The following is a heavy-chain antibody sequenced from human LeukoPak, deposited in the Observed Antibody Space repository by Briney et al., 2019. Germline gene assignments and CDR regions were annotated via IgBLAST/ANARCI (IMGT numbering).Heavy chain of an antibody. CDR2: IYYSGST. CDR3: ASEGRYWFDP. CDR1: GGSISSSSYY. J-gene: IGHJ5*02. Sequence: PSETLSLTCTVSGGSISSSSYYWGWIRQPPGKGLEWIGSIYYSGSTYYNPSLKSRVTISVDTSKNQFSPKLSSVTAADTAVYYCASEGRYWFDPWGQGTLVTVSS. D-gene: IGHD1-14*01. V-gene: IGHV4-39*01.